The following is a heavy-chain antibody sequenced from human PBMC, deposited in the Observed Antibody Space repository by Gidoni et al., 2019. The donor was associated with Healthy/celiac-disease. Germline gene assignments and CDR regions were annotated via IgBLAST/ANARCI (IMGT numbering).Heavy chain of an antibody. J-gene: IGHJ6*02. D-gene: IGHD3-16*01. V-gene: IGHV3-21*01. CDR1: GFTFSSYS. CDR3: ARERGEGWLTSYGMDV. Sequence: EVQLVESGGGLVKPGGSLRLSCAASGFTFSSYSMNWVRQAPGKGLEWVSSISSSSSYIYYADSVKGRFTISRDNAKNSLYLQMNSLRAEDTAVYYCARERGEGWLTSYGMDVWGQGTTVTVSS. CDR2: ISSSSSYI.